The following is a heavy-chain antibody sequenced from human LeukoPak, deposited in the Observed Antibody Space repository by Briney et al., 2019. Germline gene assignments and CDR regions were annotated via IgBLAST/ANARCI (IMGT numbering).Heavy chain of an antibody. D-gene: IGHD4-23*01. Sequence: SETLSHTCTVSNDSISSYCCSWVRQPPGKGLEWIGFMCPSGRTDYNPSLKSRVTMSVDTSKNQLSMELRFLTAADTAVYYCATSYDGKTAPYDLWGHGTLVTVSS. CDR3: ATSYDGKTAPYDL. V-gene: IGHV4-4*08. J-gene: IGHJ5*02. CDR2: MCPSGRT. CDR1: NDSISSYC.